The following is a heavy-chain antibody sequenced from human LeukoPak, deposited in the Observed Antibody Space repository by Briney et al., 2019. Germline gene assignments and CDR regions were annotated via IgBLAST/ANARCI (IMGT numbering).Heavy chain of an antibody. J-gene: IGHJ6*02. CDR2: ISGSGGST. V-gene: IGHV3-23*01. D-gene: IGHD3-22*01. CDR3: AKGHGSNIYDYHGMDV. Sequence: GGTLRLSCAASGFTFSFYAMSWVRQAPGKGLECVSGISGSGGSTYHADSVKGRFTISRDNPKNTLYLQMKSLRAEDTAVYFCAKGHGSNIYDYHGMDVWGQGTTVTVSS. CDR1: GFTFSFYA.